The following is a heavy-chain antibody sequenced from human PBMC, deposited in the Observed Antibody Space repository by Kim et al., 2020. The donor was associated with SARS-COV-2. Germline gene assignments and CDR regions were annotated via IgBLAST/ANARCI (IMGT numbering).Heavy chain of an antibody. J-gene: IGHJ4*02. V-gene: IGHV1-46*01. D-gene: IGHD3-10*01. Sequence: RKFQGRVTMTRDTSTNTVYMELSSLRSEDTAVYYCARVPDYYGSGTPLDYWGQGTLVTVSS. CDR3: ARVPDYYGSGTPLDY.